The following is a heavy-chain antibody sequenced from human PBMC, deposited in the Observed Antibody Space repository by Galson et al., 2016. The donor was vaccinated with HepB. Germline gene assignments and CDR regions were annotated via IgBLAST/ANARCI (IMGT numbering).Heavy chain of an antibody. J-gene: IGHJ4*02. D-gene: IGHD6-13*01. CDR1: GFIFSSSV. CDR3: AKASGYSNTWLNY. Sequence: SLRLSCAASGFIFSSSVMSWVRQAPGKGLEWISVTSNLVDSTYYADSVKGRFTISRVNSKSTLYLHMNSLRAEDTAVYYCAKASGYSNTWLNYWGQGTLVTVSS. V-gene: IGHV3-23*01. CDR2: TSNLVDST.